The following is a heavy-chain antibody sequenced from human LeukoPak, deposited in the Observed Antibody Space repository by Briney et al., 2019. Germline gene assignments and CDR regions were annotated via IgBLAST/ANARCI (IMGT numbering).Heavy chain of an antibody. D-gene: IGHD1-7*01. V-gene: IGHV1-46*01. J-gene: IGHJ4*02. CDR2: INPSGGST. Sequence: ASVKVSCKASGYTFTSYYMHWVRQAPGQGLGWMGIINPSGGSTSYAQKFQGRVTMTRDTSTSTVYMELSSLRSEDTAVYYCARAPSPNYYFDYWGQGTLVTVSS. CDR3: ARAPSPNYYFDY. CDR1: GYTFTSYY.